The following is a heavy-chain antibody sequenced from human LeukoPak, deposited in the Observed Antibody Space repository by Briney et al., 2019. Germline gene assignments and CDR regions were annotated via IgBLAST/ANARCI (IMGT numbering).Heavy chain of an antibody. CDR1: GDTLITHY. D-gene: IGHD3-22*01. V-gene: IGHV1-69*02. Sequence: SVKVSCKAPGDTLITHYISWVRQAPGQGLEWVGRIVPVIGVATYAQSLQGRVIITADKSTNTAYMELSSLRFEDSAVYFCARHSSRGHYYDFDFWGQGSLVTVSS. CDR3: ARHSSRGHYYDFDF. J-gene: IGHJ4*02. CDR2: IVPVIGVA.